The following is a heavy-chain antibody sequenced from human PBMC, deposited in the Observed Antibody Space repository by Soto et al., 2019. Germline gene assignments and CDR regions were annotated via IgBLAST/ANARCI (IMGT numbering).Heavy chain of an antibody. J-gene: IGHJ6*02. Sequence: ASVKVSCKASGYTFIGYYMHWVRQAPGQGLEWMGWTNPNNGGTNYAQKFQGRVTMTRDTSISTAYMELSRLRSDDTAVYYCARGISPGGYGSVDVWGQGNTVTVSS. CDR1: GYTFIGYY. D-gene: IGHD3-10*01. V-gene: IGHV1-2*02. CDR2: TNPNNGGT. CDR3: ARGISPGGYGSVDV.